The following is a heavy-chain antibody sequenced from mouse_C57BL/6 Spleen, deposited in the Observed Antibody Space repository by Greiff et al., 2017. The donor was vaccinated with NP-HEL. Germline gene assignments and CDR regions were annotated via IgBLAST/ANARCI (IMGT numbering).Heavy chain of an antibody. CDR3: ARSSYFHLFAY. CDR1: GYTFTSYD. Sequence: QVQLQRSGPELVKPGASVKLSCKASGYTFTSYDINWVKQRPGQGLEWIGWIYPRDGSTKYNEKFKGKATLTVDTSSSTAYMELHSLTSEDSAVYFCARSSYFHLFAYWGQGTLVTVSA. D-gene: IGHD3-1*01. CDR2: IYPRDGST. V-gene: IGHV1-85*01. J-gene: IGHJ3*01.